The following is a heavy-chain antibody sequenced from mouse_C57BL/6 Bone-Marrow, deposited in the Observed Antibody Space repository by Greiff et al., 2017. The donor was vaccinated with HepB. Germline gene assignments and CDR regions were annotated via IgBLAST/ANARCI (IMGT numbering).Heavy chain of an antibody. CDR1: GYAFSSSW. CDR3: ARSGYYGSSPDY. D-gene: IGHD1-1*01. J-gene: IGHJ2*01. CDR2: IYPGDGDP. Sequence: QVQLQQSGPELVKPGASVKISCKASGYAFSSSWMNWVKQRPGKGLEWIGRIYPGDGDPNYNGKFKGKATLTADKSSSTAYMQLSSLTSEDSAVYFCARSGYYGSSPDYWGQGTTLTVSS. V-gene: IGHV1-82*01.